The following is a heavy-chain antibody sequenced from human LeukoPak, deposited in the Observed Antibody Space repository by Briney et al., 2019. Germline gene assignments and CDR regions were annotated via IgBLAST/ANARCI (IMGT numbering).Heavy chain of an antibody. J-gene: IGHJ4*02. D-gene: IGHD3-22*01. Sequence: SETLSLTCTVSGGSISSSSYYWGWIRQPPGKGLEWIGSIYYSGSTYYNPSLKSRVTISVDTSKNQFSPKLSSVTAADTAVYYCARDGMIVVSDSYWGQGTLVTVSS. CDR2: IYYSGST. CDR3: ARDGMIVVSDSY. CDR1: GGSISSSSYY. V-gene: IGHV4-39*07.